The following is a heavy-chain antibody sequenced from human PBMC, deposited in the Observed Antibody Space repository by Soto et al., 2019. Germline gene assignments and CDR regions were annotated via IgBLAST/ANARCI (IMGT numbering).Heavy chain of an antibody. V-gene: IGHV4-59*01. CDR3: ASHYYDSSGYYSGFDY. Sequence: SETLSLTCTVSGGSISSYYWSWIRQPPGKGLEWIGYIYYSGSTNYNPSLKSRVTISVDTSKNQFSLKLSSVTAADTAVYYCASHYYDSSGYYSGFDYWGQGTLVTVSS. CDR2: IYYSGST. CDR1: GGSISSYY. J-gene: IGHJ4*02. D-gene: IGHD3-22*01.